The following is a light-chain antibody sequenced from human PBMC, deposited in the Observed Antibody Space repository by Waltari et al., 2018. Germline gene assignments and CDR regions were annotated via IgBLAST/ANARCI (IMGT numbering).Light chain of an antibody. CDR3: QQYYSTPWT. V-gene: IGKV1-NL1*01. Sequence: DIQMTQSPSSLSASVGDRVTITCRASQGISISLAWYQQKPGKAPKLLLSAASRLESALPSKFSGSGSGTDYTHTISSLQPEDFATYYCQQYYSTPWTFGQGTTVEIK. J-gene: IGKJ1*01. CDR2: AAS. CDR1: QGISIS.